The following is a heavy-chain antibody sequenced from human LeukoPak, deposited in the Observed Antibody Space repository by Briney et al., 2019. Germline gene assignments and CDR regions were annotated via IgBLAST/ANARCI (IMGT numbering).Heavy chain of an antibody. Sequence: PSETLSLTCTVPGGSISDSSYYWGWIRQPPGKGLEWIASIHYSGSTYYNPSLKSRVTISVDTSKNQFSMKLTSVTAADTAVYYCARGLKTLYDILTGHYKGVAYFDYWGQGTLVTVSS. D-gene: IGHD3-9*01. CDR2: IHYSGST. V-gene: IGHV4-39*01. J-gene: IGHJ4*02. CDR1: GGSISDSSYY. CDR3: ARGLKTLYDILTGHYKGVAYFDY.